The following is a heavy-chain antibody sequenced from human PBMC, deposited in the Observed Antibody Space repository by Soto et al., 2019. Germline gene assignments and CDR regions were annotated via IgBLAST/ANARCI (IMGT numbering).Heavy chain of an antibody. CDR2: ISPFTGDT. V-gene: IGHV1-18*04. Sequence: ASVKVSCKTSSYSFTNYGINWVRQAPGQGLEWMGWISPFTGDTHYTQSLQGRITVTTDTSTNTAYMELRSLRSADTAVYYCARSCSGGSCHSDYWGQGTLVTVSS. CDR3: ARSCSGGSCHSDY. D-gene: IGHD2-15*01. J-gene: IGHJ4*02. CDR1: SYSFTNYG.